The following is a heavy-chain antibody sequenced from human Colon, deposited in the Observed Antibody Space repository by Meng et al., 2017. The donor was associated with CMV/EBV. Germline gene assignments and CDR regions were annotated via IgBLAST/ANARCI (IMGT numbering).Heavy chain of an antibody. J-gene: IGHJ4*02. D-gene: IGHD3-9*01. V-gene: IGHV3-11*01. CDR3: ARTNYFDTTGYYSDDY. Sequence: GESLKISCTTSGFSFSDYYMSWIRQAPGKGLEWLSYISNSGYTVYYADPVKGRFTISRDNAKSTLYLEMNHLRADDTAVYYCARTNYFDTTGYYSDDYWCQGTLVTVSS. CDR1: GFSFSDYY. CDR2: ISNSGYTV.